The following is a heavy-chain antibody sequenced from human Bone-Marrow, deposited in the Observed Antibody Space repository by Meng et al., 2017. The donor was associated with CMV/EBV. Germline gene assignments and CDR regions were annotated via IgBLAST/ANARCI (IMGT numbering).Heavy chain of an antibody. J-gene: IGHJ5*02. D-gene: IGHD3-16*01. V-gene: IGHV2-5*01. CDR1: GFSLRTIGVG. CDR2: IYWNDDK. Sequence: QFTVNDACRRLGKPTPTLTVSCTFSGFSLRTIGVGVGWIRQPPGKALKWLELIYWNDDKRYSPSLKSRLNITKDTTKNQVVLTMTNMDPVDTATYYCANRRSYVSWFDTWGQGTLVTVSS. CDR3: ANRRSYVSWFDT.